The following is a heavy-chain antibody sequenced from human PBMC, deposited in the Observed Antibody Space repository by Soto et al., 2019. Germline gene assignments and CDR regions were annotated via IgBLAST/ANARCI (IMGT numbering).Heavy chain of an antibody. Sequence: ASVKVSCKSSGYTFTSYGISWVRQAPGQGLEWMGWISAYNGNTNYAQKLQGRVTMTTDTSTSTAYMELRSLRSDDTAVYYCARLTKSRKHYGMDVWGQGTTVTVSS. J-gene: IGHJ6*02. V-gene: IGHV1-18*01. CDR2: ISAYNGNT. D-gene: IGHD1-1*01. CDR1: GYTFTSYG. CDR3: ARLTKSRKHYGMDV.